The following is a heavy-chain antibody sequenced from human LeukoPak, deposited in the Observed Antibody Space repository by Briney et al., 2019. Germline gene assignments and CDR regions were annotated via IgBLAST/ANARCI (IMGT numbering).Heavy chain of an antibody. CDR1: GGSFSGYY. CDR3: ARGGGNYDFWSGYLLENAFDI. Sequence: SETLSLTCAVNGGSFSGYYWSWIRQPPGKGLEWIGEINHSGSTNYNPSLKSRVTISVDTSKNQFSLKLSSVTAADTAVYYCARGGGNYDFWSGYLLENAFDIWGQGTMVTVSS. CDR2: INHSGST. J-gene: IGHJ3*02. D-gene: IGHD3-3*01. V-gene: IGHV4-34*01.